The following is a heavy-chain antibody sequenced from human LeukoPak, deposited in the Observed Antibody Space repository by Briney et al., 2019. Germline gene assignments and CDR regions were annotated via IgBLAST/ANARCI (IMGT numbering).Heavy chain of an antibody. Sequence: SXTLSLTCAVYGGSFSGYYWSWIRQPPGKGXXXXXXXXHSGSTNYNPSLKSXVTISVDTSKNQFSLKLSSVTAADTAMYYCARYWGPYDNSGAYFDYWGQGTLVTVSS. CDR1: GGSFSGYY. D-gene: IGHD3-22*01. CDR2: XXHSGST. J-gene: IGHJ4*02. CDR3: ARYWGPYDNSGAYFDY. V-gene: IGHV4-34*01.